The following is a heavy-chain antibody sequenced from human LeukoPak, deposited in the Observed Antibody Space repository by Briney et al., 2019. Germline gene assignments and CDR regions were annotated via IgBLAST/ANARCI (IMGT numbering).Heavy chain of an antibody. D-gene: IGHD1-26*01. CDR3: ASFYDSGSYYYFDY. V-gene: IGHV4-34*01. Sequence: SETLSLTCAVYGGSFSGYYWSWIRQPPGKGLEWIGEINHSGSTNYNPSLKSRVTISVDTSKNQFSLKLSSATAADTAVYYCASFYDSGSYYYFDYWGQGTLVTVSS. J-gene: IGHJ4*02. CDR2: INHSGST. CDR1: GGSFSGYY.